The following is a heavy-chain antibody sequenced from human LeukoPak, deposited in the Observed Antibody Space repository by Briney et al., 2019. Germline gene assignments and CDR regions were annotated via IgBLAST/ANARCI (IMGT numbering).Heavy chain of an antibody. V-gene: IGHV4-39*07. Sequence: PSETLSLTCTVSGGSISSSSYYWGWIRQPPGKGLEWIGSIYYSGSTYYNPSLKSRVTISLDTSKNQFSLKLSSVTAADTAVYYCARDGSGWYFATFDYWGQGTLVTVSS. CDR3: ARDGSGWYFATFDY. D-gene: IGHD6-19*01. CDR2: IYYSGST. J-gene: IGHJ4*02. CDR1: GGSISSSSYY.